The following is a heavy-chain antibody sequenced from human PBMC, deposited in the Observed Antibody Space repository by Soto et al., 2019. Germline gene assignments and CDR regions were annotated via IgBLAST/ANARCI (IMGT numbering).Heavy chain of an antibody. CDR3: AKGRIAVAGTNYYYMDV. CDR2: ISGSGGST. CDR1: GLTFSSFA. J-gene: IGHJ6*03. V-gene: IGHV3-23*01. D-gene: IGHD6-19*01. Sequence: EVQLLESGGALVQPGGPLRLSFAASGLTFSSFALNWVRQAPGKGLEWVSAISGSGGSTYYADSVKGRFTISRDNSKNTLYLQMNSLRAEDTAVYYCAKGRIAVAGTNYYYMDVWGKGTTVTVSS.